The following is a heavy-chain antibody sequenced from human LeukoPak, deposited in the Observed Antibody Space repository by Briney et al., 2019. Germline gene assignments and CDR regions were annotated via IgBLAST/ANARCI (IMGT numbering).Heavy chain of an antibody. CDR1: GFTFSSYW. V-gene: IGHV3-7*04. CDR2: IKQDGSET. J-gene: IGHJ6*04. Sequence: GGSLRLSCAASGFTFSSYWMTWVRQAPEKGLEWVANIKQDGSETYYVDSVKGRFTISRDNAKNSLCLHMNSLRVEDSAVYYFAGSGVPHGTDFGAKGPTVT. D-gene: IGHD7-27*01. CDR3: AGSGVPHGTDF.